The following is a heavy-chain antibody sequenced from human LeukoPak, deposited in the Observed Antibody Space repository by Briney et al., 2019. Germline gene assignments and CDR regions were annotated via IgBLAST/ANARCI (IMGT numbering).Heavy chain of an antibody. CDR1: GGSISSSSYF. V-gene: IGHV4-39*01. Sequence: SETLSLTCTVSGGSISSSSYFWGWIRQPPGKGLEWIGSLYSRGTPYHNPSLGGRVTISIDESKNQISLKLNSVTAADTAVYYCARHASWFGPWGQGTLVTVSS. J-gene: IGHJ5*02. CDR2: LYSRGTP. CDR3: ARHASWFGP.